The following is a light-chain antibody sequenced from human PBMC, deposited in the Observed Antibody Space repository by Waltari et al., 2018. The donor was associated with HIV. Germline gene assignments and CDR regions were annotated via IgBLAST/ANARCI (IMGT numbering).Light chain of an antibody. CDR1: SSDVGGYTY. CDR3: SSYTSSSTLVV. V-gene: IGLV2-14*01. J-gene: IGLJ2*01. CDR2: EVS. Sequence: QSALTQPASVSGSPGQSITISCTGTSSDVGGYTYVSWYQQHPGNAPKLLIYEVSKRPSGVSNRFSGSKSGNTASLTISGLQAEDEADYYCSSYTSSSTLVVFGGGTKLTVL.